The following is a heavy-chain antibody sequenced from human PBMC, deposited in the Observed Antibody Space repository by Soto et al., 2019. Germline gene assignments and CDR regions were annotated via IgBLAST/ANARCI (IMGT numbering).Heavy chain of an antibody. CDR1: GFTFSSYA. CDR2: ISYDGSNK. Sequence: PGGSLRLSCAASGFTFSSYAMRWVRQAPGKGLEWVAVISYDGSNKYYADSVKGRFTISRDNSKNTLYLQMNSLRAEDTAVYYCARGFFDTAMAFYYFDYWGQRTLVTVSS. V-gene: IGHV3-30-3*01. CDR3: ARGFFDTAMAFYYFDY. J-gene: IGHJ4*02. D-gene: IGHD5-18*01.